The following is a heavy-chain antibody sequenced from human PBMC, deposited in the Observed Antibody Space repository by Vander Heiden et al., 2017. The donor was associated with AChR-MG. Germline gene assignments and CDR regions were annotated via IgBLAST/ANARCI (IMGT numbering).Heavy chain of an antibody. V-gene: IGHV3-23*01. CDR3: TKVEIVGGMHY. CDR1: GFTFSSYA. CDR2: ISGSGRDT. Sequence: VQLLDSGGGLVQRGGSPRLSCAASGFTFSSYAMSWVRQAPGKGLEWVSTISGSGRDTYYADSMKGRFTVSRDNSKNTLYLQMNSLRAEDTAVYYCTKVEIVGGMHYWGQGTLVTVSS. J-gene: IGHJ4*02. D-gene: IGHD5-12*01.